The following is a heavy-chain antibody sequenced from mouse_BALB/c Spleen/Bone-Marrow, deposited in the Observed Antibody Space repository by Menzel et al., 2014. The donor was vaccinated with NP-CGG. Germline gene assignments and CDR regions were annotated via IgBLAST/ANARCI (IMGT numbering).Heavy chain of an antibody. CDR2: IRNKANGYTT. CDR1: GFTFTDHY. Sequence: EVHLVESGGGLVQPGGFLRLSCAPSGFTFTDHYMSWVRQPPGKALEWLGFIRNKANGYTTEYSASVKGRFTISRDNSQSIVYLQMNTLRAEDSATYYCARDYLYYFDYWGQGTTLTVSS. D-gene: IGHD2-1*01. CDR3: ARDYLYYFDY. J-gene: IGHJ2*01. V-gene: IGHV7-3*02.